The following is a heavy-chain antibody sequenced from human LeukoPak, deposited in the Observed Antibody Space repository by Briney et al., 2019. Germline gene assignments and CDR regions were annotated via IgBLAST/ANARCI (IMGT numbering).Heavy chain of an antibody. CDR1: GFTFSSYA. V-gene: IGHV3-23*01. Sequence: GGSLRLSCAASGFTFSSYAMSWVRQAPGKGLEWVSAISGSGGSTHYADSVKGRFTISRDNSKNTLYLQMNSLRAEDTAVYYCAKDGLAAADPTEDYWGQGTLVTVSS. J-gene: IGHJ4*02. CDR3: AKDGLAAADPTEDY. CDR2: ISGSGGST. D-gene: IGHD6-13*01.